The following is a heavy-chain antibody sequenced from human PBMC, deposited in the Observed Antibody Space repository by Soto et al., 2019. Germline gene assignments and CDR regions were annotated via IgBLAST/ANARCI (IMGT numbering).Heavy chain of an antibody. D-gene: IGHD6-19*01. J-gene: IGHJ3*02. CDR1: GGTLSSYT. CDR2: FDPEDGET. Sequence: SVKVSCKASGGTLSSYTFSWVRQAPGKGLEWMGGFDPEDGETIYAQKFQGRVTITADKSTSTAYMELSSLRSEDTAVYYCARDTGYSSGWYPHDAFDIWGQGTMVTVSS. CDR3: ARDTGYSSGWYPHDAFDI. V-gene: IGHV1-69*10.